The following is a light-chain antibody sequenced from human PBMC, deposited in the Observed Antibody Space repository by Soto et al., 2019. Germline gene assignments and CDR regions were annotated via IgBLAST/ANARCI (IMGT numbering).Light chain of an antibody. CDR1: QSVLYSSDSKNY. J-gene: IGKJ2*01. CDR3: QQFYTTPHT. CDR2: WAS. Sequence: DIAMTQSPDSLAVSLGERATINCKSGQSVLYSSDSKNYLAWYQQKPGQPPKLLISWASIREAGVPERFTGGGSGTDFTLTISSLQPEDVALYICQQFYTTPHTFGQGTKVE. V-gene: IGKV4-1*01.